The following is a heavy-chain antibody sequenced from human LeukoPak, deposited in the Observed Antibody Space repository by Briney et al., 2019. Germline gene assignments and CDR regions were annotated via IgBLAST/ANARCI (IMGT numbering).Heavy chain of an antibody. CDR2: ISWNSGSI. CDR1: GFTFDDYA. Sequence: GGSLRLSCAASGFTFDDYAMHWVRQAPGKGLEWVSGISWNSGSIGYADSVKGRFTISRDNAKNSLYLQMNSLRAEDTAVYYCARVNRVTAIQELDYWGQGTLVTVSS. V-gene: IGHV3-9*01. J-gene: IGHJ4*02. D-gene: IGHD2-21*02. CDR3: ARVNRVTAIQELDY.